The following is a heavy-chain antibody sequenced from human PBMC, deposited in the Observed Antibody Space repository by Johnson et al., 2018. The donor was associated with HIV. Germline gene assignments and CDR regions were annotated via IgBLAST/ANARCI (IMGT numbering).Heavy chain of an antibody. Sequence: QVQLVESGGGVVRPGGSLRISCAASGFTFSSYAMNWVRQAPGKGLEWVAVISYDGSNKYYADSVKGRFTISRDKAKNSLYLQMNSLRAEDTAVYYCAKQWGVRANGDQENDAFDIWGQGTMVTVSS. CDR1: GFTFSSYA. J-gene: IGHJ3*02. CDR3: AKQWGVRANGDQENDAFDI. D-gene: IGHD4-17*01. V-gene: IGHV3-30-3*02. CDR2: ISYDGSNK.